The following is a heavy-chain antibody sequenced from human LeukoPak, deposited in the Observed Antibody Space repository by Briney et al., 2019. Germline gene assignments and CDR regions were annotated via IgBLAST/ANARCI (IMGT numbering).Heavy chain of an antibody. V-gene: IGHV4-34*01. CDR3: ARDLYNWNYTPYGMDV. CDR1: GGSFSGYY. J-gene: IGHJ6*02. Sequence: SETLSLTCAVYGGSFSGYYWNWIRQPPVKELEWIGEINHSGSTNYNPSLKSRVTISVDTSKNQFSLKLSSVTAADTAVYYCARDLYNWNYTPYGMDVWGQGTTVTVSS. CDR2: INHSGST. D-gene: IGHD1-7*01.